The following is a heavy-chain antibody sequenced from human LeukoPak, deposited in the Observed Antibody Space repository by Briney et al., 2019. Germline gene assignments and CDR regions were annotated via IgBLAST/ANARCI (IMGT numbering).Heavy chain of an antibody. J-gene: IGHJ4*02. D-gene: IGHD1-26*01. CDR3: AKVSPSGSYYFDY. V-gene: IGHV3-23*01. Sequence: GGSLRLSCAASEFTFSNYAMSWVRQAPGKGLEWVSAISGSGYSTFYADSVRGRCTISRDNSRNTLYLQMNSLRAEDTAVYYCAKVSPSGSYYFDYWGQGTLVTVSS. CDR1: EFTFSNYA. CDR2: ISGSGYST.